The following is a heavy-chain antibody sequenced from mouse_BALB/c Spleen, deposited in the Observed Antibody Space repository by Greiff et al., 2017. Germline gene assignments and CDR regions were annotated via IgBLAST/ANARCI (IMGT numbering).Heavy chain of an antibody. V-gene: IGHV3-6*02. CDR2: ISYDGSN. CDR1: GYSITSGYY. D-gene: IGHD2-2*01. Sequence: DVQLQESGPGLVKPSQSLSLTCSVTGYSITSGYYWNWIRQFPGNKLEWMGYISYDGSNNYNPSLKNRISITRDTSKNQFFLKLNSVTTEDTATYYCARGGYPLAWFAYWGQGTLVTVSA. J-gene: IGHJ3*01. CDR3: ARGGYPLAWFAY.